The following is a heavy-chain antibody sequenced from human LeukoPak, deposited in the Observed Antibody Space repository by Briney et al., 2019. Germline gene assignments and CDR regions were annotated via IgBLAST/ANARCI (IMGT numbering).Heavy chain of an antibody. CDR3: LRSHGAY. J-gene: IGHJ4*02. V-gene: IGHV4-39*01. Sequence: SETLSLTCTVFGGSISSGGYLWGWIRQPPGKGLEFIGNIYYSGSTYYNPSLKSRVSISVDTSKNQFSLKLSPVTAADTAVYYCLRSHGAYWGQGTLVTVSS. CDR2: IYYSGST. D-gene: IGHD3-10*01. CDR1: GGSISSGGYL.